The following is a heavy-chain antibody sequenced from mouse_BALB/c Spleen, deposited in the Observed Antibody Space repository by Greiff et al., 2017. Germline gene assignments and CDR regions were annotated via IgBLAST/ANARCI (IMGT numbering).Heavy chain of an antibody. Sequence: QVQLQQSGPSLVQPSQSLSITCTVSGFSLTSYGVHWVRQSPGKGLEWLGVIWRGGSTDYNAAFMSRLSITKDNSKSQVFFKMNSLQADDTAIYYCATPRFITMVDWYFDVWGAGTTVTVSS. CDR3: ATPRFITMVDWYFDV. V-gene: IGHV2-5-1*01. D-gene: IGHD1-1*02. CDR1: GFSLTSYG. CDR2: IWRGGST. J-gene: IGHJ1*01.